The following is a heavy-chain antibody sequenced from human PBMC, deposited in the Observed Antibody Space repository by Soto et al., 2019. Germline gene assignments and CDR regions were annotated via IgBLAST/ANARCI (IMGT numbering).Heavy chain of an antibody. J-gene: IGHJ4*02. Sequence: GXSLRLSCAASGFTLSSYSLNWFRQAPGNGLEWVSSISSSSSYIYYADSVKGRFTISRDNAKNSLYLQMNSLRAEDTAVYYCARDLGLRLADYWGQGTLVTVSS. CDR2: ISSSSSYI. CDR3: ARDLGLRLADY. CDR1: GFTLSSYS. V-gene: IGHV3-21*01. D-gene: IGHD5-12*01.